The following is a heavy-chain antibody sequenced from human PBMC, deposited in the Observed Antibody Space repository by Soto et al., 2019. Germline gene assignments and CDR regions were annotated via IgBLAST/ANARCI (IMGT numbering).Heavy chain of an antibody. Sequence: ASVKVSCKASGYTFTIYGISWVRQAPGQGLEWMGWISAYNGNTNYAQKLQGRVTMTTDTSTSTAYMELRSLRSDDTAVYYCARWDSSSFLNWFDPWGQGTLVTVSS. D-gene: IGHD6-6*01. J-gene: IGHJ5*02. CDR2: ISAYNGNT. CDR1: GYTFTIYG. V-gene: IGHV1-18*01. CDR3: ARWDSSSFLNWFDP.